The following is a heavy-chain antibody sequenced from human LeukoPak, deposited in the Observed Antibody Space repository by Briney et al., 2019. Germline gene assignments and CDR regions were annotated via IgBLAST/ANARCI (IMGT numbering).Heavy chain of an antibody. J-gene: IGHJ4*02. CDR3: AKGVDYQLPWSYFDY. Sequence: PGGSLRLSCAASGFTFSSYGMHWVRQAPGKGLEWVAFIWSDGSNKYYADSVKGRFTISRDNSKNTLYLQMNSLRAEDTAVYYCAKGVDYQLPWSYFDYWGQGTLVTVSS. V-gene: IGHV3-30*02. CDR2: IWSDGSNK. D-gene: IGHD2-2*01. CDR1: GFTFSSYG.